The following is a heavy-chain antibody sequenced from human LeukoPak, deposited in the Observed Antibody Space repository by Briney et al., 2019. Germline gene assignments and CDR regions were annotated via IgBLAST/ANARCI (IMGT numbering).Heavy chain of an antibody. J-gene: IGHJ4*02. CDR2: IHYTGCT. V-gene: IGHV4-59*01. D-gene: IGHD6-19*01. Sequence: KSSETLSLTCTVSGGSINNYYWSWMRQPPGKGLEWIGYIHYTGCTKYNPSLQSRVTISVDTSKNQISLKLSSVTAADTAVYFCARYRSSALDYWGQGALVTVSS. CDR3: ARYRSSALDY. CDR1: GGSINNYY.